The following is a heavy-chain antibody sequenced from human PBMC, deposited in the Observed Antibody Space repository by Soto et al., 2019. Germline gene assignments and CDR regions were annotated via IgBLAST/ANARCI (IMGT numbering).Heavy chain of an antibody. V-gene: IGHV1-69*01. CDR1: GGTFSHYA. CDR2: ISPLTETP. D-gene: IGHD6-13*01. J-gene: IGHJ4*02. CDR3: AIGPRNSWTCDF. Sequence: QVQVVQSGAEVKKPGSSVKVSCKASGGTFSHYAISWVRQAPGHGLEWVGGISPLTETPVYAQTVQGRLTITADEITSAAYMELSSLRSDDTAVYYCAIGPRNSWTCDFWGQGTLVTVSS.